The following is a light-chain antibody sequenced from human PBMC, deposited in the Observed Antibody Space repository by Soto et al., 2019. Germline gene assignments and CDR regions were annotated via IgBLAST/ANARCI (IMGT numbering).Light chain of an antibody. V-gene: IGKV1-5*01. CDR3: QQYDKYST. J-gene: IGKJ1*01. CDR2: DAS. Sequence: IQMTQSPSTLSASVGDTVTITCRASQTISVSLAWYRQKPGKAPNLLIYDASTLQEGVPSRFSGSGSGTEFTLTVTRLQPDDFATYFCQQYDKYSTFGHGTKVDIK. CDR1: QTISVS.